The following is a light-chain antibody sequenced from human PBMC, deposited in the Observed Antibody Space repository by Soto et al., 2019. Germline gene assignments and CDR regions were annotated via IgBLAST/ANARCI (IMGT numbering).Light chain of an antibody. Sequence: QSVLTQPPSASGSPGQSVTISCTGTSSDVGGYNYVSWYQQHPGNAPKLMIYEVSKRPSGVPDRFSGSKSGNTASLTVSGLQAEDEADYYCSSYAGSNKVFGGGTKVTVL. CDR3: SSYAGSNKV. CDR2: EVS. V-gene: IGLV2-8*01. J-gene: IGLJ2*01. CDR1: SSDVGGYNY.